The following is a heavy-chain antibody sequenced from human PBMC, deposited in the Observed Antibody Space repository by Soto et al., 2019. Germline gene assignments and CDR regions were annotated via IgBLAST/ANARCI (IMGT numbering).Heavy chain of an antibody. V-gene: IGHV5-51*01. CDR2: IYPGDSDT. CDR3: ARVGYSSGWYKWDWFDP. J-gene: IGHJ5*02. CDR1: GYSFTSYW. D-gene: IGHD6-19*01. Sequence: GESLKISCKGSGYSFTSYWIGWVRQMPGKGLEWMGIIYPGDSDTRYSPSFQGQVTISADKSISTAYLQWSSLKASDTAMYYCARVGYSSGWYKWDWFDPWGQGTLVTVSS.